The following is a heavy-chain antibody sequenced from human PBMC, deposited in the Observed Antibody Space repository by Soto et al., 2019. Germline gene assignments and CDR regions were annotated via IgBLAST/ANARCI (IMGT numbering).Heavy chain of an antibody. Sequence: GGSLRLSCAASGFTFKSYGMHWVRQAPGKGLGWVAVISYDGNNKYYADSVKGRFTISRDIPKNTLYLQLNSLRAEDTAVYYCAKEGLYKTLDYWGQGTLVTVSS. J-gene: IGHJ4*01. D-gene: IGHD1-1*01. CDR2: ISYDGNNK. CDR1: GFTFKSYG. V-gene: IGHV3-30*18. CDR3: AKEGLYKTLDY.